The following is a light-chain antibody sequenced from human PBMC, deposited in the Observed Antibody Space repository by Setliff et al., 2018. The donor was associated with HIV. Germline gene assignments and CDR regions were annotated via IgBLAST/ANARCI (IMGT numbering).Light chain of an antibody. CDR1: SSNIGAGFP. CDR2: GNI. CDR3: QSYDSSLTAYV. V-gene: IGLV1-40*01. J-gene: IGLJ1*01. Sequence: QSVLTQPPSVSGAPGQWVTISCTGSSSNIGAGFPVHWYQQLPGTAPKLLIYGNINRPSGVPDRISASKSGTSASLAITGLQAEDEADYYCQSYDSSLTAYVFGSGTKVTVL.